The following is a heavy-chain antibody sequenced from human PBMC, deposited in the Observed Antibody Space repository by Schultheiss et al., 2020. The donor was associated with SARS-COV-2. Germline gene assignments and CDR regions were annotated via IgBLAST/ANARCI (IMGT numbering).Heavy chain of an antibody. CDR3: ARDLLLIAARPNYYYGMDV. V-gene: IGHV3-21*05. Sequence: GGSLRLSCAASGFTFSSYEMNWVRQAPGKGLEWVSYISPFSSYTNYADSVKGRFTISRDNAKNSLYLQMNTLRAEDTAVYYCARDLLLIAARPNYYYGMDVWGQGTTVTVSS. CDR1: GFTFSSYE. CDR2: ISPFSSYT. D-gene: IGHD6-6*01. J-gene: IGHJ6*02.